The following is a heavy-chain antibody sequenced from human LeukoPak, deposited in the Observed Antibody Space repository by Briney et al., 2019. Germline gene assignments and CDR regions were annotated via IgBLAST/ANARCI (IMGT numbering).Heavy chain of an antibody. CDR3: ARDLAVAQNWFDP. Sequence: GASVKVSCKASGYTFTGYYMHWVRQAPGQGLEWMGWINPNSGGTNYAQKFQGRVTMTRDTSISTAYMELSGLRSDDTAVYYCARDLAVAQNWFDPWGQGTLVTVSS. V-gene: IGHV1-2*02. D-gene: IGHD6-19*01. CDR1: GYTFTGYY. J-gene: IGHJ5*02. CDR2: INPNSGGT.